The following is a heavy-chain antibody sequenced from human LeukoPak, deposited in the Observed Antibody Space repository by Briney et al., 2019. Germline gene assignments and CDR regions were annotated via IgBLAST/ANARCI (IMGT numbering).Heavy chain of an antibody. J-gene: IGHJ3*02. Sequence: PSETLSLTCGVSGGSITQTNYWTWVRQPPGKGLEWIGEVNLQGSTNYNPSLMGRVAISVDKSENHVSLQLTSVTAADTAVYYCARRLVGAIAAFDIWGQGTMVTVSS. CDR2: VNLQGST. D-gene: IGHD1-26*01. CDR1: GGSITQTNY. CDR3: ARRLVGAIAAFDI. V-gene: IGHV4-4*02.